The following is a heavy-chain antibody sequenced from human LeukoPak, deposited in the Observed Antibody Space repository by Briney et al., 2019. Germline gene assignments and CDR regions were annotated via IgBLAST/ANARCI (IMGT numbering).Heavy chain of an antibody. CDR2: IRYDGSNK. J-gene: IGHJ4*02. D-gene: IGHD2-15*01. CDR3: AKDRGYLGYCSGGSCYSFDY. CDR1: GFTFSNYA. Sequence: PGGSLRLSCAASGFTFSNYAMSWVRQAPGKGLEWVAFIRYDGSNKYYADSVKGRFTISRDNSKNTLYLQMNSLRAEDTAVYYCAKDRGYLGYCSGGSCYSFDYWGQGTLVTVSS. V-gene: IGHV3-30*02.